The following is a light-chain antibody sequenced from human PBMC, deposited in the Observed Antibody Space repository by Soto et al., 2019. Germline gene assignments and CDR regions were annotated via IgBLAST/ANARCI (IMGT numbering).Light chain of an antibody. Sequence: QSALTQPASVSGSPGQSITISCTGTSSDVGGYNYVSWYQQHPGKAPKLMIYEVSNRPSGVSNRFSGSKSGNTASLTISGLQAEDEADYYCSASKQRVFGGGTKLTVL. CDR2: EVS. CDR3: SASKQRV. J-gene: IGLJ2*01. CDR1: SSDVGGYNY. V-gene: IGLV2-14*01.